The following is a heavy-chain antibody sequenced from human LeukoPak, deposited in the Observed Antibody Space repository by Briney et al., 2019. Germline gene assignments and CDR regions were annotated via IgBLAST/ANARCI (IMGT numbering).Heavy chain of an antibody. CDR1: GFTFSSYG. D-gene: IGHD1-26*01. CDR2: IWYDGSNK. V-gene: IGHV3-33*01. J-gene: IGHJ4*02. Sequence: GGSLRLSCAASGFTFSSYGMHWVRQAPGQGLEWVAVIWYDGSNKYYADSVKGRFTISRDNSKNTLYLQMNSLRAEDTAVYYCARDGELPADYWGQGTLVTVSS. CDR3: ARDGELPADY.